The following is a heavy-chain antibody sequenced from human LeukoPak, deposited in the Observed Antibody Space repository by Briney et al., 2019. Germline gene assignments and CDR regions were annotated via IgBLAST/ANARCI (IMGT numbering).Heavy chain of an antibody. CDR2: IYYSGST. Sequence: ASQTLSLTCTVSGGSISSGGYYWSWIRQHPGTGLEWIGYIYYSGSTYYNPSLKSRVTISVDTSKNQFSLKLSSVTAADTAVYYCASPSSGWPNDAFDIWGQGTMVTVSS. CDR3: ASPSSGWPNDAFDI. V-gene: IGHV4-31*03. CDR1: GGSISSGGYY. J-gene: IGHJ3*02. D-gene: IGHD6-19*01.